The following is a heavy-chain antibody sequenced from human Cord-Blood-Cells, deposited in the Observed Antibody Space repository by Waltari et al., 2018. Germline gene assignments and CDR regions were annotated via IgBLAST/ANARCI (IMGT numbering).Heavy chain of an antibody. CDR1: GYTLTELS. CDR3: ATDQGGFDAFDS. CDR2: VDPEDGGT. J-gene: IGHJ3*02. D-gene: IGHD3-16*01. V-gene: IGHV1-24*01. Sequence: QVQLVQSGAEVKKPGASVKVSCQVSGYTLTELSMHWVRQAPGKGLEWMGCVDPEDGGTNYEQKCQGRVTMTEDTSTDTVYMELSSLRSEDTAVYYCATDQGGFDAFDSWGQGTMVTVSS.